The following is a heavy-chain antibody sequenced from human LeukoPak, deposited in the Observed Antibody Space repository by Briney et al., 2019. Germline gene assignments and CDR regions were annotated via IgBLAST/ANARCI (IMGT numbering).Heavy chain of an antibody. Sequence: PGGSLRLSCAASGFTFSSYAMSWVRQAPGKGLEWVSAISGSGGSTYYADSVKGRFTISRDNSKNTLYLQMNSLRAEDTAVYYCAKVYVRDYYYCYGMDVWGQGTTVTVSS. CDR1: GFTFSSYA. D-gene: IGHD2-2*02. CDR2: ISGSGGST. V-gene: IGHV3-23*01. CDR3: AKVYVRDYYYCYGMDV. J-gene: IGHJ6*02.